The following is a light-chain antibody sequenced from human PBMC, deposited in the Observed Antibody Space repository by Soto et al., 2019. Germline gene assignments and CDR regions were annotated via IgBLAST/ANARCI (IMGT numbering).Light chain of an antibody. J-gene: IGKJ1*01. CDR3: QPYNSFSGT. CDR1: QSISSY. CDR2: AAS. Sequence: DIQLTQSPSSLSASVGDRVTITCRASQSISSYLNWYQQKPGKAPRLLIYAASSLESGVPSRFSGRGSGTQFTLTISSLQPDDFATYYCQPYNSFSGTFGPGTKVDIK. V-gene: IGKV1-39*01.